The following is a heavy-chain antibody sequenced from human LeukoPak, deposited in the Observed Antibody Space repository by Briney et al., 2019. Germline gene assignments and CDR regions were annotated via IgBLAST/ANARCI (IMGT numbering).Heavy chain of an antibody. Sequence: ASVTVSCKASGYTFTSYDINWVRQATGQGLEWMGWMNPNSGNTGYAQKFQGRVTMTRNTSISTAYMELSSLRSEDTAVYYCAKSELAAGSAFDIWGQGTMVTVSS. V-gene: IGHV1-8*01. J-gene: IGHJ3*02. D-gene: IGHD6-13*01. CDR2: MNPNSGNT. CDR1: GYTFTSYD. CDR3: AKSELAAGSAFDI.